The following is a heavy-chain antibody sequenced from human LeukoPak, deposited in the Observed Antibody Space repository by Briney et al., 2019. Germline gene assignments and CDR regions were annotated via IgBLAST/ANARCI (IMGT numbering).Heavy chain of an antibody. J-gene: IGHJ4*02. CDR3: ARGPSIMITFGGVIAAELDY. CDR1: GFTFSSYW. D-gene: IGHD3-16*02. V-gene: IGHV3-74*01. CDR2: INSDGSST. Sequence: GGSLRLSCAASGFTFSSYWMHWVRQAPGKGLVGVSRINSDGSSTSYADSAKGRFTISRDNAKNTLYLQMNSLRAEDTAVYYCARGPSIMITFGGVIAAELDYWGQGTLVTVSS.